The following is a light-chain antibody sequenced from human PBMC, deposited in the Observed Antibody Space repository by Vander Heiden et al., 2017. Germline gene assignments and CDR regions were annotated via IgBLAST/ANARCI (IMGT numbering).Light chain of an antibody. CDR3: QAWDSSTVV. V-gene: IGLV3-1*01. Sequence: SYALTLPPPVSVSPGQTASITCSGDKLGDKYACWYQQKPGQSPVLVIYQDSKRPSGIPERFSGSNSGNTATLTISGTQAMDEADYYCQAWDSSTVVFGGGTKLTVL. CDR2: QDS. J-gene: IGLJ2*01. CDR1: KLGDKY.